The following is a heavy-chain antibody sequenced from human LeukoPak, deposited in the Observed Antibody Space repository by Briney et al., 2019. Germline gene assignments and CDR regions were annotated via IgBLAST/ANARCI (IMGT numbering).Heavy chain of an antibody. Sequence: SETLSLTCTVSGGSISTYYWNWIRQPPGKGLEWIGYIYYSGSTNYNPSLKSRVTISVDTSKNQFSLKLSSVTAADTAVYYCARAALGFPIDYWGQGTLVTVSS. CDR3: ARAALGFPIDY. CDR1: GGSISTYY. V-gene: IGHV4-59*01. J-gene: IGHJ4*02. CDR2: IYYSGST.